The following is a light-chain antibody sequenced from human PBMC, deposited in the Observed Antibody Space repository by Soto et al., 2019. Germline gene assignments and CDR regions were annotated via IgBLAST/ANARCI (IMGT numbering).Light chain of an antibody. Sequence: DIQMTQSPSSLSASVGDRVTINCRVSQTISIYLNWYQHRPGKGPKLLIYAASTLQSGVSSRFSGSGSGTDFTLTISSLQPEDVATYYCQQSNSIPPWTFGQGTKVEIK. CDR1: QTISIY. J-gene: IGKJ1*01. CDR3: QQSNSIPPWT. V-gene: IGKV1-39*01. CDR2: AAS.